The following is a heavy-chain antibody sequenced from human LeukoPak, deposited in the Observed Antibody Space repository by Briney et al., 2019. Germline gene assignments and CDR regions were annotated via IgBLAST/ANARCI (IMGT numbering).Heavy chain of an antibody. J-gene: IGHJ5*02. CDR2: MNPNRGNT. D-gene: IGHD3-10*01. V-gene: IGHV1-8*01. Sequence: GASVEVSCKAFGYTFTSYEINWVRQAPGPGLECVGWMNPNRGNTGYAQKFQGRVTMTRNTSISTAYMELSSLRSEDTAVYYCARNLLLWFGESSPDCFDPWGQGTLVTVSS. CDR3: ARNLLLWFGESSPDCFDP. CDR1: GYTFTSYE.